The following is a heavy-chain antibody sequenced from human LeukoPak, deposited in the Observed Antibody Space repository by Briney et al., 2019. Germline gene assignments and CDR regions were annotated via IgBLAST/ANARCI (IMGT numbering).Heavy chain of an antibody. Sequence: QASETLSLTCTVSGGSISSYYWSWIRQPAGKGLEWIGRIYTSGSTNYNPSLKSRVTMSVDTSKNQFSLKLSSVTAADTAVYYCARDSDYDFWSGSRYDYYMDVWGKGTTVTVSS. CDR1: GGSISSYY. D-gene: IGHD3-3*01. CDR3: ARDSDYDFWSGSRYDYYMDV. V-gene: IGHV4-4*07. CDR2: IYTSGST. J-gene: IGHJ6*03.